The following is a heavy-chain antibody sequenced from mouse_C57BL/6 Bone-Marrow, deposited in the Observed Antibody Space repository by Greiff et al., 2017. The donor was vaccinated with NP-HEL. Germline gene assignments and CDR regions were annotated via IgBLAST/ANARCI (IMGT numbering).Heavy chain of an antibody. CDR2: INYDGSST. J-gene: IGHJ2*01. V-gene: IGHV5-16*01. CDR1: GFTFSDYY. CDR3: ARVGGYYYGSSYDYFDY. Sequence: EVKVVESEGGLVQPGSSMKLSCTASGFTFSDYYMAWVRQVPEKGLEWVANINYDGSSTYYLDSLKSRFIISRDNAKNILYLQMSSLKSEDTATYYCARVGGYYYGSSYDYFDYWGQGTTLTVSS. D-gene: IGHD1-1*01.